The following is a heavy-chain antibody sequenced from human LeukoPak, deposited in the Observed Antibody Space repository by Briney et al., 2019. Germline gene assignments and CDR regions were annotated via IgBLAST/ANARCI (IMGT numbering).Heavy chain of an antibody. J-gene: IGHJ4*02. CDR3: AKVGIFGAVINYFDY. Sequence: GRSLRLSCAASGFTFTNFAMHWVRQAPGKGLEWVAFIRYDENNKYYADSVKGRFTISRDNSKNTLYSQMNSLRAEDTAVYYCAKVGIFGAVINYFDYWGQGTLVTVSS. D-gene: IGHD3-3*01. CDR2: IRYDENNK. CDR1: GFTFTNFA. V-gene: IGHV3-30*02.